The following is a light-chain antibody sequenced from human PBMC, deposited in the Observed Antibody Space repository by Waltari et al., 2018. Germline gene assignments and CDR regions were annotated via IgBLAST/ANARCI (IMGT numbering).Light chain of an antibody. Sequence: EIVLTQSPGTVSLSPGEGATLSCRASQSVNGDLAWYQQKPGQAPRLLIYHASNRATGIPDRCSGSGSGTDFSLTISRLEPEDFAVYYCQHYLRLPVTFGQGTKVEI. J-gene: IGKJ1*01. CDR1: QSVNGD. CDR2: HAS. CDR3: QHYLRLPVT. V-gene: IGKV3-20*01.